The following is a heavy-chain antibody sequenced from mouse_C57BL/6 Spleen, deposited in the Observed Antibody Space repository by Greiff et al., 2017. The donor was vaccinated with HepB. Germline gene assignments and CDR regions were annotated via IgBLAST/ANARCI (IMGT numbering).Heavy chain of an antibody. CDR3: ARSAHYYGSSYGYFDV. CDR2: INPSTGGT. CDR1: GYSFTGYY. V-gene: IGHV1-42*01. Sequence: EVQLQQSGPELVKPWASVKISCKASGYSFTGYYMNWVKQSPEKSLEWIGEINPSTGGTTYNQKFKAKATLTVDKSSSTAYMQLKSLTSEDSAVYYCARSAHYYGSSYGYFDVWGTGTTVTVSS. J-gene: IGHJ1*03. D-gene: IGHD1-1*01.